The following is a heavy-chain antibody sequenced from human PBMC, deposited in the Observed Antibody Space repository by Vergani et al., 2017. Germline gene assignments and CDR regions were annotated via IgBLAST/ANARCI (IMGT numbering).Heavy chain of an antibody. CDR3: VRDTPLGTTEVAFD. V-gene: IGHV3-7*01. J-gene: IGHJ4*02. CDR2: INKDGRET. CDR1: GFIFTTYW. D-gene: IGHD2/OR15-2a*01. Sequence: EVQLVESGGSLVQPGGSLRLSCAASGFIFTTYWMSWVRQAPGKGLEWVANINKDGRETYYVDSAKGRFTISRDNAKNLLFLEMNSLRVEDTAVYYCVRDTPLGTTEVAFDWGQGTLVTVSS.